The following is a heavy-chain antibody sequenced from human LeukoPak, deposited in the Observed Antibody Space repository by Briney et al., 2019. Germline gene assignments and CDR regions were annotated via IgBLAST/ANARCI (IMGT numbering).Heavy chain of an antibody. CDR1: GGSISSYY. V-gene: IGHV4-59*12. Sequence: SETLSLTCTVSGGSISSYYWSWIRQPPGKGLEWIGYIYYSGSTNYNPSLKSRVTISVDTSKNQFSLKLSSVTAADTAVYYCARDTYDFWSGYLSWGQGTLVTVSS. CDR3: ARDTYDFWSGYLS. CDR2: IYYSGST. D-gene: IGHD3-3*01. J-gene: IGHJ4*02.